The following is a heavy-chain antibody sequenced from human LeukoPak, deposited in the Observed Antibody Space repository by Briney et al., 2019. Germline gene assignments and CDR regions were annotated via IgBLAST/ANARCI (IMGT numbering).Heavy chain of an antibody. CDR1: GFTVSSTH. D-gene: IGHD3-22*01. CDR2: TYTGGNS. Sequence: GGSLRLSCEASGFTVSSTHMVWVRQAPGKGLEWVSVTYTGGNSYYAGSVQGRFIISRDISKNALYLQMNNLRAEDSALYYCARGGRGSAAVVAPRSFDIWGQGTMVTVS. V-gene: IGHV3-53*01. CDR3: ARGGRGSAAVVAPRSFDI. J-gene: IGHJ3*02.